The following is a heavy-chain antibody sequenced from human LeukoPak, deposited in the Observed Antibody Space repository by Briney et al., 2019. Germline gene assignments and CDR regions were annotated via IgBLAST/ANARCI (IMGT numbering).Heavy chain of an antibody. CDR3: ARDKAVTTELTQYFHH. V-gene: IGHV1-18*01. J-gene: IGHJ1*01. CDR1: GYTFTNYG. D-gene: IGHD4-11*01. Sequence: ASVKVSCEGSGYTFTNYGASWVRQAPGQGLEWMGWISGYNGYTNYAQKFQFRVTMTTDTSTSTAYMELRSLTSDDTAVYYCARDKAVTTELTQYFHHWGQGTLVTVSS. CDR2: ISGYNGYT.